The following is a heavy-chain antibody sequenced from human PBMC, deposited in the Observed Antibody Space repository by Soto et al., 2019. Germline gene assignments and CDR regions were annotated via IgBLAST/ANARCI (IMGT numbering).Heavy chain of an antibody. D-gene: IGHD2-15*01. J-gene: IGHJ4*02. V-gene: IGHV3-21*01. CDR2: ISSSSSYI. CDR1: GFTFSSYS. CDR3: ARLGYCSGGSCYSDSEPFYY. Sequence: EVQLVESGGGLVKPGGSLRLSCAASGFTFSSYSMKWVRQAPGKGLEWVSSISSSSSYIYYADSVKGRFTISRDNAKNSLYLQMNSLRAEDTAVYYCARLGYCSGGSCYSDSEPFYYWGQGTLVTVSS.